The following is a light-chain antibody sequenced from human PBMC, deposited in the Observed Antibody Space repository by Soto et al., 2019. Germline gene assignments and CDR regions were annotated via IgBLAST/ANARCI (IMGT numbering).Light chain of an antibody. CDR1: QSISTT. CDR2: GAS. V-gene: IGKV3-15*01. J-gene: IGKJ1*01. Sequence: EIVMTQSPVTLSVSPGERATLSCRASQSISTTLAWYQQRPGQAPRLLIYGASTRATGIPARLSGSGSGTEFTLTISSLQSEDFAVYYCQQNNNWPPWTFGQGTKVDIK. CDR3: QQNNNWPPWT.